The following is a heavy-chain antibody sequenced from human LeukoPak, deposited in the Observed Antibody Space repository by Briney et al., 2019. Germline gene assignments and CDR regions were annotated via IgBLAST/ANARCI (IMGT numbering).Heavy chain of an antibody. CDR1: GGSIGNSIYF. CDR3: ARGHYYGSGATIDY. Sequence: SETLSLTCTVSGGSIGNSIYFWTWIRQPPGKGLEWLGYIHYTGSTYYGPSLKSRLTMSIDRSKNQFSLKLSSVTAADTAVYYCARGHYYGSGATIDYWGQGTLVTVSS. V-gene: IGHV4-30-4*08. D-gene: IGHD3-10*01. J-gene: IGHJ4*02. CDR2: IHYTGST.